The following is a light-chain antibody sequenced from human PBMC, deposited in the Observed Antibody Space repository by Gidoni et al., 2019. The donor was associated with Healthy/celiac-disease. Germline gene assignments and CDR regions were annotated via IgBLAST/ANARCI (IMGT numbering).Light chain of an antibody. Sequence: ELVLTQSPGTLSWSPGERATLSCRASQSVSSSYVAWYQQKPGQAPRLLIYGASSRATGIPDRLSGSGSGTDFTRTISRLEPEDFAVYYCQQYGSSPGTFGQGTKVEIK. CDR2: GAS. J-gene: IGKJ1*01. CDR3: QQYGSSPGT. V-gene: IGKV3-20*01. CDR1: QSVSSSY.